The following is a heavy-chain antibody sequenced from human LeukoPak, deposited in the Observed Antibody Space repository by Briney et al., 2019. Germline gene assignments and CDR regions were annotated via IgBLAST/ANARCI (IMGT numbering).Heavy chain of an antibody. J-gene: IGHJ5*02. Sequence: ASVKVSCKASGYTFTSYGISWVRQAPGQGLEWMGWISAYNGNTNYAQKLQGRVTMTTDTSTSTAYMELGSLRSDDTAVYYCARGGLAGYCTSGVCYRYNWFDPWGQGTLVTVPS. D-gene: IGHD2-8*01. CDR2: ISAYNGNT. CDR3: ARGGLAGYCTSGVCYRYNWFDP. V-gene: IGHV1-18*01. CDR1: GYTFTSYG.